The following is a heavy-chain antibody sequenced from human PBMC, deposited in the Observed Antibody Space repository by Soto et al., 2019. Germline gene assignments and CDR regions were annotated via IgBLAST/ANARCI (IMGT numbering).Heavy chain of an antibody. CDR2: ISHDGSKK. V-gene: IGHV3-30*18. CDR1: GFTFSSYG. J-gene: IGHJ6*02. Sequence: GGSLRLSSAVSGFTFSSYGMHWVRQAPGKGLEWVTLISHDGSKKYYADSVKGRFSISRDNSKNTLYLQMDSLRTEDTAVYYCAKDSMARVYSSYGMDVWGQGTTVTVSS. D-gene: IGHD2-15*01. CDR3: AKDSMARVYSSYGMDV.